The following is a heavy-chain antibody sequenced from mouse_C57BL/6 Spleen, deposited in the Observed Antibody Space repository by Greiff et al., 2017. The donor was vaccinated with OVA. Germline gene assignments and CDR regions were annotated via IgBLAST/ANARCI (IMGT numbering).Heavy chain of an antibody. CDR2: IYPSDSET. CDR3: AREGGYSIDY. V-gene: IGHV1-61*01. D-gene: IGHD2-5*01. J-gene: IGHJ2*01. CDR1: GYTFTSYW. Sequence: VQLQEPGAELVRPGSSVKLSCKASGYTFTSYWMDWVKQRPGQGLEWIGNIYPSDSETHYNQKFKDKATLTVDKSSSTAYMQLSSLTSEDSAVYYCAREGGYSIDYWGQGTTLTVSS.